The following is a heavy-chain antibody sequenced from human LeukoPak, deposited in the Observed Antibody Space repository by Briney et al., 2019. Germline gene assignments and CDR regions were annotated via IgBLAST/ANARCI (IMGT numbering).Heavy chain of an antibody. V-gene: IGHV3-30-3*01. D-gene: IGHD3-16*01. CDR2: ISYDGTNK. Sequence: PGGSLRLSCAAFGFSFNSYAMHWVRQPPGKGLEWVAVISYDGTNKYYADSVKGRFTISRDNSKNTLHLQMNSLRAEDTAVYYCAKGGGISRPYFDYWGQGTLVTVSS. J-gene: IGHJ4*02. CDR3: AKGGGISRPYFDY. CDR1: GFSFNSYA.